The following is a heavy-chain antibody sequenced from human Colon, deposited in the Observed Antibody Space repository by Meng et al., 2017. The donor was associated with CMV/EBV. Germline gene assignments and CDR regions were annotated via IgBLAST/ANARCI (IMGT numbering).Heavy chain of an antibody. J-gene: IGHJ3*02. D-gene: IGHD6-19*01. CDR3: ARDAGQWLATGEAFDI. CDR2: VNDDGSSV. Sequence: GESLKISCVDSGFSFSGYWMHWVRQAPGKGLAWVSRVNDDGSSVRYADSVKGRLTISRDNAKNTLYLQMNSLRVEDTAVYYCARDAGQWLATGEAFDIWGRGTMVTVSS. CDR1: GFSFSGYW. V-gene: IGHV3-74*01.